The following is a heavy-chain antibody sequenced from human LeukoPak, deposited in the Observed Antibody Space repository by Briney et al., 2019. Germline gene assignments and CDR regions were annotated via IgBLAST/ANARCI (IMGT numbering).Heavy chain of an antibody. CDR3: ARGGWYVDY. D-gene: IGHD6-19*01. V-gene: IGHV4-59*08. Sequence: QVQLHESGPGLVKPSETLSLTCTVSGGSITSYYWSWIRQPPGKGLEWIGYIYYSGSTNYNPSLKSRVTISVDTSKNQFSLKLSSVTAADTAVYYCARGGWYVDYWGQGSLVTVSS. CDR2: IYYSGST. CDR1: GGSITSYY. J-gene: IGHJ4*02.